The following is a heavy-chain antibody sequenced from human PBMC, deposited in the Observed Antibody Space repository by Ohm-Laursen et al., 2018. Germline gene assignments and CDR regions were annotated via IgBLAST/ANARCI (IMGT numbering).Heavy chain of an antibody. Sequence: GSLRLSCTASGFTFSSYAMSWVRQAPGKGLEWVSAISGSGGSTYYADSVKGRFTISRDNSKNTLYLQMNSLRAEDTAVYYCAKDAHTSHELADVPQLTDYWGQGTLVTVSS. V-gene: IGHV3-23*01. CDR1: GFTFSSYA. CDR3: AKDAHTSHELADVPQLTDY. J-gene: IGHJ4*02. D-gene: IGHD2-2*01. CDR2: ISGSGGST.